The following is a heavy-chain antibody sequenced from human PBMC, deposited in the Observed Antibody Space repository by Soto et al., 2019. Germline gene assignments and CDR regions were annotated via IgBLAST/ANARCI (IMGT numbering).Heavy chain of an antibody. V-gene: IGHV4-59*01. D-gene: IGHD6-6*01. Sequence: KTSETLSLTCTVSGGSISSYYWSWIRQPPGKGLEWIGYIYYSGSTNYNPSLKSRVTISVDTSKNQFSLKLSSVTAADTAVYYCAITLAAQQDYYYGMDVWGQGTTVTVSS. CDR1: GGSISSYY. J-gene: IGHJ6*02. CDR2: IYYSGST. CDR3: AITLAAQQDYYYGMDV.